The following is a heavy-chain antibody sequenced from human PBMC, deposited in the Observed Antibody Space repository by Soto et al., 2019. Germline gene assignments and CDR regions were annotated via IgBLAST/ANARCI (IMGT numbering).Heavy chain of an antibody. CDR1: GFTFSSYW. J-gene: IGHJ4*02. D-gene: IGHD6-6*01. CDR3: ASLIGSSLPY. Sequence: VSLRLSGAASGFTFSSYWMSWVRQAPGKGLEWVANIKQDGSEKYYVDSVKGRFTISRDNAKNSLYLQMNSLRAEDTAVYYCASLIGSSLPYWGQGTLVTVSS. CDR2: IKQDGSEK. V-gene: IGHV3-7*03.